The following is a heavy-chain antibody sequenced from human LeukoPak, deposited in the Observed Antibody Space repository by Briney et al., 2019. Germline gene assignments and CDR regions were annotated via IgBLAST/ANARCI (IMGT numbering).Heavy chain of an antibody. CDR1: GGSISSGDYY. D-gene: IGHD3-10*01. J-gene: IGHJ4*02. V-gene: IGHV4-30-4*01. CDR2: IYYSGST. CDR3: ARGYYYGSGSYYSDY. Sequence: PSQTLSLTCTVSGGSISSGDYYWSWIRQPPGKGLEWIGYIYYSGSTYYSPSLKSRVTISVDTSKNQFSLKLSSVTAADTAVYYCARGYYYGSGSYYSDYWGQGTLVTVSS.